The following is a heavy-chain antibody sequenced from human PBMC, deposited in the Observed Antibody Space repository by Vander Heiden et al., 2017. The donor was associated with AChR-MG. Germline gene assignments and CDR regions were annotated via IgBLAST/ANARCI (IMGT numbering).Heavy chain of an antibody. Sequence: EVQLLESGGGLVQPGGSLRLSCAASGFTFGSYAMRWVRQATGKGLVWVLAISGSCGSTYYADSGKGRFTISRDNAKNTLYLQMNRMRAEATAVYYCAKIKDCWSGEHAFDIWGQGTMVTVSS. V-gene: IGHV3-23*01. J-gene: IGHJ3*02. CDR2: ISGSCGST. D-gene: IGHD3-3*01. CDR1: GFTFGSYA. CDR3: AKIKDCWSGEHAFDI.